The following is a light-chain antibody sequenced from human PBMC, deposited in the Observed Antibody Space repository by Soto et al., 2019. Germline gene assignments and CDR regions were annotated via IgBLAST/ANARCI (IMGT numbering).Light chain of an antibody. J-gene: IGLJ1*01. CDR2: EGS. V-gene: IGLV2-23*01. Sequence: QSVLTQAASVSGSPGQSITISCTGTSSDVGSYNLVSWYQQHPGKAPKLMIYEGSKRPSGVSNRFSGSKSGNTASLTISGLQAEDEADYYCCSYAGSNYVFGTGTKSPS. CDR1: SSDVGSYNL. CDR3: CSYAGSNYV.